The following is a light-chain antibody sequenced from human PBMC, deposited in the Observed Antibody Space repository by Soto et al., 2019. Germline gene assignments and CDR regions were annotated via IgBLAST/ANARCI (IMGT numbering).Light chain of an antibody. J-gene: IGLJ3*02. V-gene: IGLV7-43*01. CDR1: TGAVTSAYY. CDR3: LMYYGGAWV. CDR2: SAS. Sequence: QAVATQEPSLTVSPGGTVTLTCAYSTGAVTSAYYPSRFQQRPGQAPRALIHSASNKHSWTPARFSGSLLVGKAALTLSGVQPEDEAEYYCLMYYGGAWVFGVGTKVTVL.